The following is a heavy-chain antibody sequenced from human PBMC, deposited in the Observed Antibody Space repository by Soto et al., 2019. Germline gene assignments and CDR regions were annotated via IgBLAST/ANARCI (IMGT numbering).Heavy chain of an antibody. D-gene: IGHD6-13*01. V-gene: IGHV4-30-2*02. Sequence: SETLSLTCAVSGGSISSGGYSWSWIRQPPGKGLEWIGYIYHSGSTYYSTSLKSRLTISKDTSKSQVVLTMTNMDPVDTATYYCARMGSSWYYFDYWGQGTLVTVSS. J-gene: IGHJ4*02. CDR1: GGSISSGGYS. CDR2: IYHSGST. CDR3: ARMGSSWYYFDY.